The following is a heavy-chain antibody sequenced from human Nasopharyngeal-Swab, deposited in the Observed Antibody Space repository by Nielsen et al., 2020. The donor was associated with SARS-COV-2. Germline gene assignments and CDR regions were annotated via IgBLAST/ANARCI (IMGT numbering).Heavy chain of an antibody. CDR2: ISSSSTYI. V-gene: IGHV3-21*01. J-gene: IGHJ6*02. CDR3: ARDGLDYDFWSAYFMDV. D-gene: IGHD3-3*01. CDR1: GFTFSTYN. Sequence: GESLKIPCAASGFTFSTYNMNWARQAPGNGLEWVSSISSSSTYIYYADSVKGRFTISRDSAKNSLYLQMNSLRAEDTAVYYCARDGLDYDFWSAYFMDVWGQGTTVTVSS.